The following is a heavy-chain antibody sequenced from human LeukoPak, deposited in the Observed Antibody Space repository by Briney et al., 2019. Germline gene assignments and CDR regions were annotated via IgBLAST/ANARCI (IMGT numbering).Heavy chain of an antibody. V-gene: IGHV3-33*05. Sequence: PGGSLRLSCAASGFTFSSYGMHWVRQAPGKGLEWVAVISYDGSNKYYADSVKGRFTISRDNAKNSLYLQMNSLRAEDTAVYYCAREIAVAGYYYYYGMDVWGQGTTVTVSS. J-gene: IGHJ6*02. CDR1: GFTFSSYG. D-gene: IGHD6-19*01. CDR3: AREIAVAGYYYYYGMDV. CDR2: ISYDGSNK.